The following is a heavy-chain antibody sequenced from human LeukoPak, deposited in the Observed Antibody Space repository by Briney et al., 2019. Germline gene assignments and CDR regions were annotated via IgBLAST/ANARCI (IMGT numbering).Heavy chain of an antibody. CDR1: GYTFTGYY. V-gene: IGHV1-2*02. CDR3: ARAVRDYDYVWGSYRHNWFDP. D-gene: IGHD3-16*02. J-gene: IGHJ5*02. CDR2: INPNSGGT. Sequence: GASVKVSCKASGYTFTGYYMHWVRQAPGQGLEWMGWINPNSGGTNYAQKFQGRVTMTRDTSISTAYMELSRLRSDDTAVYYCARAVRDYDYVWGSYRHNWFDPWGQGTLVTVSS.